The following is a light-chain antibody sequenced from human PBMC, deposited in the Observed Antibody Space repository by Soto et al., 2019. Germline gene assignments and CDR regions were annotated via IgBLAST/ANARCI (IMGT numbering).Light chain of an antibody. CDR2: AAS. J-gene: IGKJ5*01. CDR3: QQYYDWPIT. CDR1: QSVSSSY. Sequence: EVVMRQSPATLSVSPGEGATLSCRASQSVSSSYLAWYQQKPGQAPRLLIYAASTRAAGIPARFSGSGSGTDFTLTISSLQSEDFAVYYCQQYYDWPITFGQGTRLEIK. V-gene: IGKV3-15*01.